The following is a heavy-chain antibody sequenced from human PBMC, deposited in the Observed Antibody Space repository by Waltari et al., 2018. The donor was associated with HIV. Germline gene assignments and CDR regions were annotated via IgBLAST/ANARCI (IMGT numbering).Heavy chain of an antibody. Sequence: EVQLVESGGGLVQPGGSLRLSCAGSGFTFSLYWMSWVRQAPGKGLEWVANIRQDGSDQYYVDSVKGRFTISRDNAKKSVYLQMNSLRAEDTAVYYCATMVGPRYFDYWGQGTLVTVSS. V-gene: IGHV3-7*01. J-gene: IGHJ4*02. CDR2: IRQDGSDQ. CDR1: GFTFSLYW. D-gene: IGHD3-10*01. CDR3: ATMVGPRYFDY.